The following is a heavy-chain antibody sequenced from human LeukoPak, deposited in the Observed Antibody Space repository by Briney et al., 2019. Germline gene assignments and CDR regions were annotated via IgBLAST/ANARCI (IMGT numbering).Heavy chain of an antibody. J-gene: IGHJ5*02. CDR2: INPSGGST. V-gene: IGHV1-46*01. Sequence: ASVKVSCKASGYTFTSYGISWVRQAPGQGLEWMGIINPSGGSTSYAQKFQGRVTMTRDTSTSTVYMELSSLRSEDTAVYYCARDRDSYNWFDPWGQGTLVTVSS. CDR3: ARDRDSYNWFDP. CDR1: GYTFTSYG. D-gene: IGHD6-6*01.